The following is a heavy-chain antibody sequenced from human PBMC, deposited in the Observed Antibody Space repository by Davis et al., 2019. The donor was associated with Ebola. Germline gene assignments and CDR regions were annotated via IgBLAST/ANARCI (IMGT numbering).Heavy chain of an antibody. Sequence: MPSETLSLTCAVYGGSFSGYYWSWIRQPPGKGLEWIGEINHSGSTNYNPSLKSRVTISVDTSKNQFSLKLSSVTAADTAVYHCARHAGSIYGMDVWGQGTTVTVSS. J-gene: IGHJ6*02. D-gene: IGHD3-10*01. CDR2: INHSGST. CDR3: ARHAGSIYGMDV. CDR1: GGSFSGYY. V-gene: IGHV4-34*01.